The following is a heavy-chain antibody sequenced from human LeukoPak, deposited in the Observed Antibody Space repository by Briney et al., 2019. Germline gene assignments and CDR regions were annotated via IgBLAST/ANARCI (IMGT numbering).Heavy chain of an antibody. D-gene: IGHD6-6*01. J-gene: IGHJ4*02. V-gene: IGHV4-39*01. CDR3: ATHSFSLYSRSNLDH. Sequence: SETLSLTCTVSGYSISTNSYYWGWIRQPPGKGLEWIGTIYYSGSSYYNPSLKSRVTISVDTSNNQFSLKLSSVTAADTAVYYCATHSFSLYSRSNLDHWAQGTRATV. CDR2: IYYSGSS. CDR1: GYSISTNSYY.